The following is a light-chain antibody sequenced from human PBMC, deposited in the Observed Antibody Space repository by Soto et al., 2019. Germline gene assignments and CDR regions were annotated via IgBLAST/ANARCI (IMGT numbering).Light chain of an antibody. V-gene: IGKV1-12*01. Sequence: DIQMTQSPSSVSASVGDRVTITCRASQIINKWLAWYQQKPGKAPTLLIYAASTLQSGVPSRFSGSGSGSDFTLTISRLQPEDFATYYCQQANSFPITFGPGPKVDIK. CDR3: QQANSFPIT. CDR2: AAS. CDR1: QIINKW. J-gene: IGKJ3*01.